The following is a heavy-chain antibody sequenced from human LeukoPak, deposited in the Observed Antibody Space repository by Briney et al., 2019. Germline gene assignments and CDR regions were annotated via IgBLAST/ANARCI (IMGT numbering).Heavy chain of an antibody. J-gene: IGHJ4*02. D-gene: IGHD6-13*01. Sequence: SETLSLTCSVSGGXISNYYCSWIRQPAGKGLEWIGRFYTSGGTRYNPSLESRVAMSVDAYKNQFFLKLTSVTAADTAVYYCTRGAPGIAARADYWGQGTLVTVSS. V-gene: IGHV4-4*07. CDR2: FYTSGGT. CDR3: TRGAPGIAARADY. CDR1: GGXISNYY.